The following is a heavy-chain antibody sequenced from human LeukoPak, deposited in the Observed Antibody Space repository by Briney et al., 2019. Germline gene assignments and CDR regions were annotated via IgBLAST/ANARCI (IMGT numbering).Heavy chain of an antibody. D-gene: IGHD2-21*01. Sequence: GGSLRLSCAASEFTFSRYSMHWVRQAPGKGLEYVSAINDDGGRTYYANSVKGRFIISRDNSEKTLYLEMGCLRAEDMAVYYCARVGDMGAFDIWGQGTMVTVSS. CDR1: EFTFSRYS. J-gene: IGHJ3*02. CDR3: ARVGDMGAFDI. V-gene: IGHV3-64*01. CDR2: INDDGGRT.